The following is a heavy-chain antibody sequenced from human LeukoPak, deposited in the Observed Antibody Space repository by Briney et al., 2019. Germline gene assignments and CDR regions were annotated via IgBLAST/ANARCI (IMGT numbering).Heavy chain of an antibody. CDR3: VKSGGYYYMDA. CDR2: ISWNSDNI. D-gene: IGHD3-16*01. V-gene: IGHV3-9*01. J-gene: IGHJ6*03. CDR1: GFTYHDFA. Sequence: GGSLRLSCAASGFTYHDFAMHWVRHAPGKGLEWAAAISWNSDNIDYADSVKGRFTIYRDNDMNSLYLEMASLRVEDSALYYCVKSGGYYYMDAWGKGTPVTVSS.